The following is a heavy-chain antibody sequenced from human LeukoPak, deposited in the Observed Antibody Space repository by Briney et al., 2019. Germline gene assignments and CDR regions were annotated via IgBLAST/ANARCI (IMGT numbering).Heavy chain of an antibody. D-gene: IGHD3-22*01. Sequence: GGSLRLSCAASGFTFSSYWMHWVCQAPGKGLVWVSRIKNDGSSTYYADSVKGRLTISRDNAKNTLYLQMNSLRAEDTAVYYCARDLGQYYDTSDNWFDPWGQGTLVTVSS. CDR3: ARDLGQYYDTSDNWFDP. J-gene: IGHJ5*02. CDR2: IKNDGSST. V-gene: IGHV3-74*01. CDR1: GFTFSSYW.